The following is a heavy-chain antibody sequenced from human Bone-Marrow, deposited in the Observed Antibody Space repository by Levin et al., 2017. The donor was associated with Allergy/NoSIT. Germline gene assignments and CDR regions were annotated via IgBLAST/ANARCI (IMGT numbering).Heavy chain of an antibody. V-gene: IGHV4-31*03. J-gene: IGHJ4*02. D-gene: IGHD2-15*01. CDR1: GGSIPSGGYY. CDR2: IFYNWRT. CDR3: ARGKYCNAGSCYAPDEN. Sequence: SQTLSLPCTVSGGSIPSGGYYWTWIRQHPGKGLAWLGYIFYNWRTYYNPSLKSRLTLPVDTSKNQFSLRLTSVTAADPAVYYCARGKYCNAGSCYAPDENWGQGILVTVSS.